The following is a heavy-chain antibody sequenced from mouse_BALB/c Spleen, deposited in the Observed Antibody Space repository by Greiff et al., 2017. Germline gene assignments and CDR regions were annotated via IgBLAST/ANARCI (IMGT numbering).Heavy chain of an antibody. Sequence: VQLQQSGPELVKPGASVKMSCKASGYTFTSYVMHWVKQKPGQGLEWIGYINPYNDGTKYNEKFKGKATLTSDKSSSTAYMELSSLTSEDSAVYYCARANDYDGYYYAMDYWGQGTSVTVSS. CDR3: ARANDYDGYYYAMDY. CDR1: GYTFTSYV. D-gene: IGHD2-4*01. CDR2: INPYNDGT. J-gene: IGHJ4*01. V-gene: IGHV1-14*01.